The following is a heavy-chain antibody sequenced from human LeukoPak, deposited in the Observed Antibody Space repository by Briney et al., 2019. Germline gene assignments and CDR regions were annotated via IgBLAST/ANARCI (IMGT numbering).Heavy chain of an antibody. D-gene: IGHD2-2*01. CDR2: IYSGGST. Sequence: GSLRLSCAASGFTVSSNYMSWVRQAPGKGLEWVSVIYSGGSTYYADSVKGRFTISRDNSKNTLYLQMNSPRAEDTAVYYCARDPARAGWFDPWGQRTLVTVSS. CDR1: GFTVSSNY. J-gene: IGHJ5*02. CDR3: ARDPARAGWFDP. V-gene: IGHV3-53*01.